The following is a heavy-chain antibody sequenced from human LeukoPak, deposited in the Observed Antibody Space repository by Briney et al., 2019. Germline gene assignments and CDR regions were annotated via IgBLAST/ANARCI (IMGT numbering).Heavy chain of an antibody. J-gene: IGHJ6*03. D-gene: IGHD1-26*01. CDR1: GGSISYFH. V-gene: IGHV4-4*07. CDR2: IYTSGST. CDR3: ARVRGSSGSYEYYHYMDV. Sequence: SETLSLTCTVSGGSISYFHWSWIRQPAGKGLEWIGRIYTSGSTNYNPSLKSRVTMSVDTSKKQFSLKLSSVTAADTAVYYCARVRGSSGSYEYYHYMDVWGKGTTVTISS.